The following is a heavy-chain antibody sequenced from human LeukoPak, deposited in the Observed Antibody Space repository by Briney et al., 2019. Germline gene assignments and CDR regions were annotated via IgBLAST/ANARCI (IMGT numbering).Heavy chain of an antibody. Sequence: GGSLRPSCAASGFTFSSYWMHWVRQAPGKGLVWASHIKSDGRSTSYADSVKGRFTISRDNAKNTVYLQMDSLRAEDTAVYFCARAKVAGTTLFDYWGQGTLVTVSS. V-gene: IGHV3-74*01. D-gene: IGHD6-19*01. CDR2: IKSDGRST. J-gene: IGHJ4*02. CDR1: GFTFSSYW. CDR3: ARAKVAGTTLFDY.